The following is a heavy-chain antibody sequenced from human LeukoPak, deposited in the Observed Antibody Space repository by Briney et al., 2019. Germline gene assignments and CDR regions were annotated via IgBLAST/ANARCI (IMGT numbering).Heavy chain of an antibody. Sequence: GGSLTLSCAASGFAFSSYDMHWVRQAPGKGLEWVAVISYDGSDKYYVDSVKGRFTISRDNSKNTLYLQMNSLKAEDAAVYYCARVLSGSYDNYFDYWGQGTLVTVSS. V-gene: IGHV3-30*03. CDR3: ARVLSGSYDNYFDY. J-gene: IGHJ4*02. D-gene: IGHD1-26*01. CDR1: GFAFSSYD. CDR2: ISYDGSDK.